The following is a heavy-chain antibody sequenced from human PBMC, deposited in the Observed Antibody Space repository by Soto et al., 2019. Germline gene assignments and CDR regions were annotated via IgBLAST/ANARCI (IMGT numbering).Heavy chain of an antibody. Sequence: SETLSLTCADYVDSFSSYFWTWIRQPPGGGLEWIGEINYSGSTNYNPSLKSRVTISVDTSKNQFSLKLNSVTAADTAVYYCALVRGVINNSWFDPWGQGTLVTVSS. CDR2: INYSGST. J-gene: IGHJ5*02. D-gene: IGHD3-10*01. V-gene: IGHV4-34*01. CDR1: VDSFSSYF. CDR3: ALVRGVINNSWFDP.